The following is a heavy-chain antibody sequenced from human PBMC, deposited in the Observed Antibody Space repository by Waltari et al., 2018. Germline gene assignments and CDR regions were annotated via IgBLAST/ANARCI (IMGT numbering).Heavy chain of an antibody. J-gene: IGHJ3*02. CDR3: AKDRPNSGWTYDM. CDR2: IYIDGTT. V-gene: IGHV3-23*03. CDR1: GFSLSSSS. D-gene: IGHD1-26*01. Sequence: EVQLLESGGGLAQPGGSLGLSCAAWGFSLSSSSMTWVRQGPGKGLEWVSVIYIDGTTYYGDSVKGRFTISRDNSKDTVYLQMNSLRPEDTAIYYCAKDRPNSGWTYDMWGQGTAVIVSS.